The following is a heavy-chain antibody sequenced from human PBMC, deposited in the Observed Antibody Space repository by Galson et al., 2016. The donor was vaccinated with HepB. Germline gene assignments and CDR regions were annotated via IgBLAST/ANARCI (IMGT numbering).Heavy chain of an antibody. CDR2: INGIGGST. CDR1: GFTFSNYA. D-gene: IGHD6-19*01. CDR3: AKDLEGSGWSHDAFDI. J-gene: IGHJ3*02. V-gene: IGHV3-23*01. Sequence: SLRLSCAASGFTFSNYAMSWVRQAPGKGLEWVSGINGIGGSTFYADSVKGRFTISRDNSKNTPYLEMNSLRVEDTAVYYCAKDLEGSGWSHDAFDIWGQGTMVTVSS.